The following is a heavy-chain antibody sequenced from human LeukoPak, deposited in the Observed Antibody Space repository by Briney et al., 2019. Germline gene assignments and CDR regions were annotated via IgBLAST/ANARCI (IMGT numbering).Heavy chain of an antibody. CDR2: INHSGST. CDR3: ARDRCSGGSCYSDY. J-gene: IGHJ4*02. V-gene: IGHV4-34*01. CDR1: GGSFSGYY. Sequence: SETLSLTCAVYGGSFSGYYWSWIRQPPGKGLEWIGEINHSGSTNYNPSLKSRVTISVDTSKNRFSLKLSSVTAADTAVYYCARDRCSGGSCYSDYWGQGTLVTVSS. D-gene: IGHD2-15*01.